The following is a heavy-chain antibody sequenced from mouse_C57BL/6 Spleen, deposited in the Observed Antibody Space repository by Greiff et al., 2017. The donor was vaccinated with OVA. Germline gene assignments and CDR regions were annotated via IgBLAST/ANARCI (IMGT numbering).Heavy chain of an antibody. CDR3: ARWGRGSSYFDY. CDR2: IHPNSGST. Sequence: QVQLQQPGAELVKPGASVKLSCKASGYTFTSYWMHWVKQRPGQGLEWIGMIHPNSGSTNYNEKFKSKATLTVDKSSSTAYMQLSSLTSEDSAVYYCARWGRGSSYFDYWGQGTTLTVSS. D-gene: IGHD1-1*01. J-gene: IGHJ2*01. V-gene: IGHV1-64*01. CDR1: GYTFTSYW.